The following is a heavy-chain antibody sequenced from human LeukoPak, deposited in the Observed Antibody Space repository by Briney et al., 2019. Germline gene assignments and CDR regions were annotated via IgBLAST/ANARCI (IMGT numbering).Heavy chain of an antibody. CDR2: IYHSGST. CDR3: ASAVARYGMDV. D-gene: IGHD6-19*01. CDR1: GGSISSGGYS. Sequence: SETLSLTCAVSGGSISSGGYSWSWIRQPPGKGLEWIGYIYHSGSTYCNPSLKSRVTISVDRSKNQFSLKLSSVTAADTAVYYCASAVARYGMDVWGQGTTVTVSS. V-gene: IGHV4-30-2*01. J-gene: IGHJ6*02.